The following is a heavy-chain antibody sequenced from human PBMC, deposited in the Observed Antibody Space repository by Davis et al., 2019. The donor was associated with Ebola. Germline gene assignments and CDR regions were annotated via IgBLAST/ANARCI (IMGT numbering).Heavy chain of an antibody. V-gene: IGHV1-8*01. D-gene: IGHD2-15*01. CDR1: GYTFTSYD. CDR2: MNPNSGNT. CDR3: ARGYCSGGSCPNDY. Sequence: AVSVKVSCKASGYTFTSYDINWVRQATGQGLEWMGWMNPNSGNTGYAQKFQGRVTMTRNTSISTAYMELSSLRSEDTAVYYCARGYCSGGSCPNDYWGQGTLVTVSS. J-gene: IGHJ4*02.